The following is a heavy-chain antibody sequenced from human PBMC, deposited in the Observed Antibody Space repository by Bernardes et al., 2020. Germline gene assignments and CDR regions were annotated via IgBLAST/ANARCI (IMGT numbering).Heavy chain of an antibody. CDR2: IKQDGSEQ. V-gene: IGHV3-7*01. Sequence: GWSLIRSCAVSGFTFSTYWMSWVRQAPGNGLEWVATIKQDGSEQYYVDSVKGRFTISRDNAKNSLFLQMNSLRDEDTAIYYCARDPVSEYDFRSGSQFGGDFWGQGTLVTVSS. CDR1: GFTFSTYW. D-gene: IGHD3-3*01. CDR3: ARDPVSEYDFRSGSQFGGDF. J-gene: IGHJ4*02.